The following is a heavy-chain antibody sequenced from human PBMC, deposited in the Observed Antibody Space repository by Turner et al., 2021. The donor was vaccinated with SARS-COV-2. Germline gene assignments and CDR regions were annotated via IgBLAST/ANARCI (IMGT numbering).Heavy chain of an antibody. CDR3: ARVPSSSWYFDY. CDR2: IKQDGSEK. Sequence: EVQLVESGGGLVQPGGSLRLACAASGFTFSIYWMSWVRQAPGKGLEWVANIKQDGSEKYYVDSVKGRFTISRDNAKNSLYLQMNSLRAEDTAVYYCARVPSSSWYFDYWGQGTLVTVSS. CDR1: GFTFSIYW. J-gene: IGHJ4*02. D-gene: IGHD6-13*01. V-gene: IGHV3-7*01.